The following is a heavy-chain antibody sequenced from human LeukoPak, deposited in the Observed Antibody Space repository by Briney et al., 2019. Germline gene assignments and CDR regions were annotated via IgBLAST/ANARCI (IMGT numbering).Heavy chain of an antibody. CDR3: ASADCGGDCFSGVTGYYYYMDV. V-gene: IGHV4-4*02. J-gene: IGHJ6*03. CDR2: IYHSGST. D-gene: IGHD2-21*02. Sequence: WVRQAPGKGLEWIGEIYHSGSTNYNPSLKSRVTISLDKSKNQFSLKLSSVTAADTAVYYCASADCGGDCFSGVTGYYYYMDVWGKGTTVTVSS.